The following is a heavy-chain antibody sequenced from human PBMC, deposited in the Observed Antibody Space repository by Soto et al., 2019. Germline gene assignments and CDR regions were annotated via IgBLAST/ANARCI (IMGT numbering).Heavy chain of an antibody. CDR3: ARPYYYDSSGYLGY. Sequence: SAKVSCKASGYTFTSYGISWVRQSPGQGLEWMGWISAYNGNTNYAQKLQGRVTMTTDTSTSTAYMELRSLRSDDTAVYYCARPYYYDSSGYLGYWGQGTPVTVSS. V-gene: IGHV1-18*01. J-gene: IGHJ4*02. D-gene: IGHD3-22*01. CDR2: ISAYNGNT. CDR1: GYTFTSYG.